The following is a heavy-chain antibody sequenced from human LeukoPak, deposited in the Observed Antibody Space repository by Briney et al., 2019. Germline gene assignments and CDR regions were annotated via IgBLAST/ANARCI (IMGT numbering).Heavy chain of an antibody. J-gene: IGHJ4*02. Sequence: GRSLRLSCAASGFTFSSYAMSWVRQAPGKGLEWVSAISGSGGSTYFADSVKGRFTISRDNSKNTLYLQMNSLRAEDTAVYYCAKDLGGSGSYSGYFDYWGQGTLVTVSS. V-gene: IGHV3-23*01. CDR2: ISGSGGST. CDR1: GFTFSSYA. CDR3: AKDLGGSGSYSGYFDY. D-gene: IGHD3-10*01.